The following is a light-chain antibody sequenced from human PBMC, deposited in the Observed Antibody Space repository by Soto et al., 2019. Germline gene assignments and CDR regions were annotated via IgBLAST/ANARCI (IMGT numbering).Light chain of an antibody. J-gene: IGLJ2*01. V-gene: IGLV3-21*02. CDR3: QVWDSSSDHRVV. Sequence: SYELTQPPSVSVAPGQTASITCGGNNIGSKSVHWCQQKPGQAPVLVIYDDNDRPSGIPERFSGSNSGNTATLTISRVEAGDEADYYCQVWDSSSDHRVVFGGGTKLTVL. CDR2: DDN. CDR1: NIGSKS.